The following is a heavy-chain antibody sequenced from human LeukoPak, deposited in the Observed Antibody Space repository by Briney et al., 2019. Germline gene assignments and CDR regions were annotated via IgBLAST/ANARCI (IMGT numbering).Heavy chain of an antibody. J-gene: IGHJ3*02. V-gene: IGHV3-23*01. D-gene: IGHD3-3*01. Sequence: GGSLRLSCAASGFTFSSRQAPGKGLEWVSAISGSGGSTYYADSVKGRFTISRDNSKNTLYLQMNSLRAEDTAVYYCARDTSGQYDFWSGYYFVAFDIWGQGTMVTVSS. CDR3: ARDTSGQYDFWSGYYFVAFDI. CDR2: ISGSGGST. CDR1: GFTFSS.